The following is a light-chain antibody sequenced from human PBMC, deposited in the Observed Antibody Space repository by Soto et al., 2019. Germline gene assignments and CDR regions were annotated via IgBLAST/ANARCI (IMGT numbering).Light chain of an antibody. CDR3: SSYTSSSTLDV. V-gene: IGLV2-14*01. J-gene: IGLJ1*01. CDR1: SSDVGGYNY. Sequence: SVLTQPASVSGSPGQSITISCTGTSSDVGGYNYVSWYQQHPGKAPKLMIYDVSNRPSGVSNRFSGSKSGNTASLTISGLQAEDEAEYYCSSYTSSSTLDVFGTGTKLTVL. CDR2: DVS.